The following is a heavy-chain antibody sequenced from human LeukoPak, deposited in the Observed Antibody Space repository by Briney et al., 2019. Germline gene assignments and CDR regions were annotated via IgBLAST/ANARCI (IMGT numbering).Heavy chain of an antibody. CDR1: GFIFNNHG. Sequence: GGSLRLSCAASGFIFNNHGIHWVRQAPGKGLDWVTFIRNDGSTTSFADSAKGRFTISRDDSENTVYLQMNSLRPDDTGVYYCARDRCSSVACYPGLHAMDVWGRGTTVIVSS. D-gene: IGHD2-2*01. V-gene: IGHV3-30*02. J-gene: IGHJ6*03. CDR3: ARDRCSSVACYPGLHAMDV. CDR2: IRNDGSTT.